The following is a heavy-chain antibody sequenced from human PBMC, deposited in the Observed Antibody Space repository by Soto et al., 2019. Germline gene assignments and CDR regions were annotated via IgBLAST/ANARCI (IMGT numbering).Heavy chain of an antibody. CDR3: VKDMGDGVLDWYFDL. V-gene: IGHV3-9*01. J-gene: IGHJ2*01. D-gene: IGHD3-16*01. Sequence: EVQLVESGGGLVQPGRSLRLSCTASGFTFDAYAMHWVRQAPGKGLEWVSGISWNSGSIGYADSVKGRFTISRDKAKISIYLHMISLIAVETALYYCVKDMGDGVLDWYFDLWGRGTLVTVSS. CDR2: ISWNSGSI. CDR1: GFTFDAYA.